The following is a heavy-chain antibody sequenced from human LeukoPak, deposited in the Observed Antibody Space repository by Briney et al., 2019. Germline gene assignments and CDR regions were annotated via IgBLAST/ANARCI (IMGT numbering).Heavy chain of an antibody. CDR3: AKDGGGWYTSGWYYFDY. J-gene: IGHJ4*02. CDR2: ISGSGGST. V-gene: IGHV3-23*01. CDR1: GFTFSSYA. Sequence: GGSLRLSCAASGFTFSSYAMSWVRQAPGKGLEWVSAISGSGGSTYYADSVKGRFTISRDNSKNTLYLQMNSLRAEDTAVYYCAKDGGGWYTSGWYYFDYWGQGTLVTVSS. D-gene: IGHD6-19*01.